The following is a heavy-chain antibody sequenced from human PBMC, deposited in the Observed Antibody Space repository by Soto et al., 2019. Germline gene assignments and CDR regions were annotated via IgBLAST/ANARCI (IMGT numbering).Heavy chain of an antibody. CDR2: IYPGDSDT. CDR3: ARHAPMTKEVSGFYYLDF. J-gene: IGHJ4*02. CDR1: GYNFPNFW. V-gene: IGHV5-51*01. D-gene: IGHD5-12*01. Sequence: GESLKISCNGSGYNFPNFWIAWVRQMPGKGLEWMGVIYPGDSDTRYSPSFQGQVIISADKSSTTAYLEWSGLRASDTAIYYCARHAPMTKEVSGFYYLDFWGQGTQVTVSS.